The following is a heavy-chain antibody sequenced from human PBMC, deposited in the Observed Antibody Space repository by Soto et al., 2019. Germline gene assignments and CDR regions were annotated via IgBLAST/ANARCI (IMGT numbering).Heavy chain of an antibody. V-gene: IGHV4-4*01. J-gene: IGHJ5*02. Sequence: CGVPGGTVASSHWWSWVRQSPGRGLEWIGNVYHTGDTNFNPSLQSRVTFSVDKSNNQFSLRLTSVTAADTAVYFCAREIVTAGGNNYFDPWGPGTLVTVSS. CDR1: GGTVASSHW. CDR2: VYHTGDT. CDR3: AREIVTAGGNNYFDP. D-gene: IGHD2-21*02.